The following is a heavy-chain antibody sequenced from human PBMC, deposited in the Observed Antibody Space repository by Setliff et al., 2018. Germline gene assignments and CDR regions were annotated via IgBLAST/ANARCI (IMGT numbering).Heavy chain of an antibody. V-gene: IGHV4-39*01. Sequence: SETLSLTCSVSGASISSGTYYWAWIRQPPGKGLEWIGRIHYRGTTYSNASLASRLTISVDTAKNQFSLKLTSVTAADTAVYYCARTGTYRYFDYWGQGTRVTVSS. CDR1: GASISSGTYY. CDR2: IHYRGTT. D-gene: IGHD1-1*01. J-gene: IGHJ4*02. CDR3: ARTGTYRYFDY.